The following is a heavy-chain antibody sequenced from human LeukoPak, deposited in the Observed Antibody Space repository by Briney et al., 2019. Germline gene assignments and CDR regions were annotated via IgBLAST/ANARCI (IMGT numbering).Heavy chain of an antibody. D-gene: IGHD6-19*01. CDR2: ISSTSRSSYI. J-gene: IGHJ6*03. CDR3: AKDGQWLATYYYYYMDV. Sequence: GGSLRLSCAASGFSFSSYSMNWVRQAPGKGLEWVSSISSTSRSSYIFYAESVKGRFTISRDNSKNTLYLQMNSLRAEDTAVYYCAKDGQWLATYYYYYMDVWGKGTTVTISS. CDR1: GFSFSSYS. V-gene: IGHV3-21*01.